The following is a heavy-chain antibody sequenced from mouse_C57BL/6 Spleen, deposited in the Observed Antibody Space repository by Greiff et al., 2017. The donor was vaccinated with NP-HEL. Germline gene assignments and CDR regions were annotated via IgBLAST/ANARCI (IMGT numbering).Heavy chain of an antibody. Sequence: EVQLVESGGGLVQPKGSLKLSCAASGFTFNTYAMHWVRQAPGKGLEWVARIRRKSSNYATYYADSVKDRFTISRDDSQSMLYLQMNNLKTEDTAMYYCVRIWARDYAMDYWGQGTSVTVSS. D-gene: IGHD3-1*01. CDR2: IRRKSSNYAT. CDR1: GFTFNTYA. J-gene: IGHJ4*01. V-gene: IGHV10-3*01. CDR3: VRIWARDYAMDY.